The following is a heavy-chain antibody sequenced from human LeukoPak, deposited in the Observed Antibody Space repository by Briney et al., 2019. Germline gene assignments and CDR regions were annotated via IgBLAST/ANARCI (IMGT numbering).Heavy chain of an antibody. CDR1: GFTVSSNY. Sequence: GGSLRLSCAASGFTVSSNYMSWVRQAPGKGLEWVSVIYSGGSTYYADSVKGRFTISRDNSKNTLYLQMNSLRAEDTAVYYCARYDYGDDAFNIWGQGTMVTVSS. CDR3: ARYDYGDDAFNI. V-gene: IGHV3-53*01. D-gene: IGHD4-17*01. CDR2: IYSGGST. J-gene: IGHJ3*02.